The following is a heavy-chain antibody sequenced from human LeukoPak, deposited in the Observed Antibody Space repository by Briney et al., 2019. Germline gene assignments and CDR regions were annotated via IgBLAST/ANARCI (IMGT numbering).Heavy chain of an antibody. D-gene: IGHD3-10*01. CDR2: IYYSGST. CDR1: GGSVSSDY. J-gene: IGHJ4*02. Sequence: SETLSLTCTVSGGSVSSDYWSWIRQPPGKGLEWIGYIYYSGSTYYNPSLKSRVTISVDTSKNQFSLKLSSVTAADTAVYYCARSGGYFDYWGQGTLVTVSS. V-gene: IGHV4-59*06. CDR3: ARSGGYFDY.